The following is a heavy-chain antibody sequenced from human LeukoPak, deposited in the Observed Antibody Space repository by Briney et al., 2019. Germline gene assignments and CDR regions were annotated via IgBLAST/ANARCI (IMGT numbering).Heavy chain of an antibody. CDR2: INNDGSST. D-gene: IGHD3-3*01. J-gene: IGHJ4*02. V-gene: IGHV3-74*01. CDR1: GFTFSSYW. CDR3: ARDLRSDYGDY. Sequence: QPGGSLRLSCAASGFTFSSYWMHWVRQAPGKGLVWVSRINNDGSSTNYADSVKGRFTVSRDNAKNTLYLQMNSLRVEDTAVYYCARDLRSDYGDYWGQGTLVTVSS.